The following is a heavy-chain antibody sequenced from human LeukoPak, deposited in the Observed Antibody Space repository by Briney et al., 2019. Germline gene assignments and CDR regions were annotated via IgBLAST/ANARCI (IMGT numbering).Heavy chain of an antibody. Sequence: HPGGSLRLSCAASGFTFSSYAMHWVRQAPGKGLEWVAVISYDGSNKYYADSVKGRFTISRDNSKNTLYLQMNSLRAEDTAVYYCAEGGPLLWFGESRGWGQGTLVTVSS. CDR3: AEGGPLLWFGESRG. D-gene: IGHD3-10*01. J-gene: IGHJ4*02. CDR2: ISYDGSNK. CDR1: GFTFSSYA. V-gene: IGHV3-30-3*02.